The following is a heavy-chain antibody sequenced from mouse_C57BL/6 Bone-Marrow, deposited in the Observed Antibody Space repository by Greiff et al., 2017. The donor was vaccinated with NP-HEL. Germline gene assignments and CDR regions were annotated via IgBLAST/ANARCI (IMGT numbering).Heavy chain of an antibody. V-gene: IGHV1-26*01. CDR3: ARATYYDYDGAMDY. CDR1: GYTFTDYY. Sequence: VVKPGASVKISCKASGYTFTDYYMNWVKQSHGKSLEWIGDINPNNGGTSYNQKFKGKATLTVDKSSSTAYMELRSLTSEDSAVYYCARATYYDYDGAMDYWGQGTSVTVSS. J-gene: IGHJ4*01. CDR2: INPNNGGT. D-gene: IGHD2-4*01.